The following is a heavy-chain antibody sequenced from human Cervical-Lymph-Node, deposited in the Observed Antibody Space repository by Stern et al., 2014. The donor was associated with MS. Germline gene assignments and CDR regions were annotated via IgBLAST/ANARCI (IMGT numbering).Heavy chain of an antibody. CDR3: ARGEGHDYGDRQARDYFDY. D-gene: IGHD4-17*01. J-gene: IGHJ4*02. Sequence: QVTLKESGPTLVKPTQTLTLTCTFSGFSLSTSGVGVGWIRQPPGKALEWLALIYWDDDKRYSPSLKSRLTITKDTSKNQVVLTMTNMDPVDTATYYCARGEGHDYGDRQARDYFDYWGQGTLVTVSS. CDR2: IYWDDDK. V-gene: IGHV2-5*02. CDR1: GFSLSTSGVG.